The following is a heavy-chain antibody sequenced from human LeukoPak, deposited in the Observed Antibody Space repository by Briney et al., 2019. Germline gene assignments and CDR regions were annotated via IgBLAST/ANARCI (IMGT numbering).Heavy chain of an antibody. CDR3: ARDTVAGIDY. CDR1: GGSISSYY. D-gene: IGHD4-23*01. Sequence: SETLSLTCTVSGGSISSYYWSWIRQPPGKGLEWIGYIYYSGSTNYNPPLKGRVTISVDTSKNQFSLKLSSVTAADTAVYYCARDTVAGIDYWGQGTLVTVSS. J-gene: IGHJ4*02. CDR2: IYYSGST. V-gene: IGHV4-59*01.